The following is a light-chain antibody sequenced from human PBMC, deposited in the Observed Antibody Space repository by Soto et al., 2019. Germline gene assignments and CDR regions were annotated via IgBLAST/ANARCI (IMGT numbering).Light chain of an antibody. Sequence: DIQMTQSPSSLSASVGDRVTITCRASQGISSYLSWYQQKPGKAPKFLIYAASSLQRGVPSRFSGSGSGTDFTLIISSLQPEDFATYYCQQSYSTPITFGQGTRLEIK. CDR3: QQSYSTPIT. CDR2: AAS. V-gene: IGKV1-39*01. J-gene: IGKJ5*01. CDR1: QGISSY.